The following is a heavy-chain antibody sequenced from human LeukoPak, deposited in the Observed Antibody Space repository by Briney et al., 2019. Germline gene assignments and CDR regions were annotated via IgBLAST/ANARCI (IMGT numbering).Heavy chain of an antibody. J-gene: IGHJ6*02. CDR2: ISGSGGST. Sequence: PGGSLRLSCAASGFTFSSYWMSWVRQAPGKGLEWVSAISGSGGSTYYADSVKGRFTISRDNSKDTLYLQMNSLRAEDTAVYYCAKYRRGSSGWYAQIIDYYYGMDVWGQGTTVTVSS. CDR3: AKYRRGSSGWYAQIIDYYYGMDV. D-gene: IGHD6-19*01. V-gene: IGHV3-23*01. CDR1: GFTFSSYW.